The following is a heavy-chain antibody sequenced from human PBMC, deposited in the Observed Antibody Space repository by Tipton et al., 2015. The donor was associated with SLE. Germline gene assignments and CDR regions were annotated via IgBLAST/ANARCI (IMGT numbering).Heavy chain of an antibody. CDR1: GFTFSSYG. Sequence: RSLRLSCAASGFTFSSYGMHWVRQAPGKGLEWVAVISYDGSNKYYADSVKGRFTISRDNSKNTLYLQMNSLRAEDTAVYYCAKVGSPSLVSPWYFDYWGQGTLVTVSS. J-gene: IGHJ4*02. D-gene: IGHD1-26*01. CDR3: AKVGSPSLVSPWYFDY. CDR2: ISYDGSNK. V-gene: IGHV3-30*18.